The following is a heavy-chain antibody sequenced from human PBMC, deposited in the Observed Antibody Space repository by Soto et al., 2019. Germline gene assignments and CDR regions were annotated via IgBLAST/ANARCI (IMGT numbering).Heavy chain of an antibody. CDR3: ARLGCSSTSCYHGGNAENWFDP. CDR1: GYTFTSYG. D-gene: IGHD2-2*01. CDR2: ISAYNGNT. V-gene: IGHV1-18*01. J-gene: IGHJ5*02. Sequence: QVPLVQSGAEVKKPGASVKVSCKASGYTFTSYGISWVRQAPGQGLEWMGWISAYNGNTNYAQKLQGRVTMTTDTSTSTAYMELRSLRSDDTAVYYCARLGCSSTSCYHGGNAENWFDPWGQGTLVTVSS.